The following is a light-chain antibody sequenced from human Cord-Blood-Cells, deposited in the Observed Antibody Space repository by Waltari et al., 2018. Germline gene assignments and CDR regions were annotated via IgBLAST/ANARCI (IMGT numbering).Light chain of an antibody. Sequence: QSALTQPPSASGSPGQSVTISCTATSSDVVGYTYVPWYQQHPGKAPNLMIYEVSKRPSGVPDRFSGSKSGNTASLTVSGLQAEDEADYYCSSYAGSNNWVFGGGTKLTVL. V-gene: IGLV2-8*01. J-gene: IGLJ3*02. CDR1: SSDVVGYTY. CDR3: SSYAGSNNWV. CDR2: EVS.